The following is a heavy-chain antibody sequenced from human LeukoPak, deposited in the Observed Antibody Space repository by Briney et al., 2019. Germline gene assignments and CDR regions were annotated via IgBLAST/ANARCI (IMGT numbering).Heavy chain of an antibody. V-gene: IGHV1-69*04. J-gene: IGHJ4*02. Sequence: VASVKVSCKASGGAFSSFAFSWVRQAPGERLEWMGRIIPILGIANYAQKFQRGVTITADKSTSTVYLELSSLISDDTAVYYCARDLGYGDVPGDYWGQGTLVTVSS. CDR2: IIPILGIA. CDR1: GGAFSSFA. CDR3: ARDLGYGDVPGDY. D-gene: IGHD4-17*01.